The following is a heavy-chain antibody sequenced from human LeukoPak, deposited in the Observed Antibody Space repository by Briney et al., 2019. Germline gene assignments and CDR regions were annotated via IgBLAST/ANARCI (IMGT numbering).Heavy chain of an antibody. J-gene: IGHJ1*01. Sequence: ASVKVSCKASVYTFTKYHMHWVRQAPGQGPEWMGRINPNSGGTNYAQKFQGRVTMTRDTSISTAYMELSRLRSDDTAVYYCARAKGYSSSWYLLQHWGQGTLVTVSS. V-gene: IGHV1-2*06. CDR3: ARAKGYSSSWYLLQH. CDR2: INPNSGGT. CDR1: VYTFTKYH. D-gene: IGHD6-13*01.